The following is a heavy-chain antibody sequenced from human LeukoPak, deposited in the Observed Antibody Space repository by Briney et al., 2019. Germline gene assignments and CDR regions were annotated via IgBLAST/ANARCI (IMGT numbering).Heavy chain of an antibody. CDR2: IYYSGST. Sequence: SQTLSLTCTVSGGSISSGGYYWSWIRQHPGKGLEWIGYIYYSGSTYYNPSLKSRVTISVDTSKNQFPLKLSSVTAADTAVYYCARGNGGDYVILPDGWVWSQGTLVTVSS. V-gene: IGHV4-31*03. CDR1: GGSISSGGYY. D-gene: IGHD3-9*01. J-gene: IGHJ4*02. CDR3: ARGNGGDYVILPDGWV.